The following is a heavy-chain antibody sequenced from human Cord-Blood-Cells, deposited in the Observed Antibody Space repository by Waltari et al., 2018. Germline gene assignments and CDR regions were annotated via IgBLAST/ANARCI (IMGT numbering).Heavy chain of an antibody. D-gene: IGHD2-2*01. CDR3: ARAGCSSTSCYYAFDY. CDR2: IYYSGST. V-gene: IGHV4-30-4*08. J-gene: IGHJ4*02. CDR1: GGSISSGDYY. Sequence: QVQLQESGPGLVKPSQTLSLTCTVSGGSISSGDYYWSWILQPPGKGLEWIGYIYYSGSTYYNPSLKSRVTISVDTSKNQFSLKLSSVTAADTAVYYCARAGCSSTSCYYAFDYWGQGTLVTVSS.